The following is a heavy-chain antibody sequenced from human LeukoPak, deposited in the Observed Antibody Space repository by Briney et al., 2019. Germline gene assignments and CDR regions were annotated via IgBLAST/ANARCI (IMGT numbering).Heavy chain of an antibody. J-gene: IGHJ4*02. D-gene: IGHD1-7*01. CDR1: GFTVSSNY. V-gene: IGHV3-30*18. CDR2: ISYDGSSK. CDR3: AKVRVVFNWNYAYYFDY. Sequence: GGSLRLSCAASGFTVSSNYMSWIRQAPGKGLEWVAIISYDGSSKYYADSVKGRFTISRDNSKNTLYLQMNSLGPEDTAMYYCAKVRVVFNWNYAYYFDYWGQGTLVTVSS.